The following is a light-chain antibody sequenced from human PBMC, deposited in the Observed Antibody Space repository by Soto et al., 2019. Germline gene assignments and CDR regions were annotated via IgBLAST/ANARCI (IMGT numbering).Light chain of an antibody. Sequence: EIVLTQSPATLSLSPGERATLSCRASQSVSTYLAWYQQKPGQAPRLLIYDASTRATGIPARFSGSGSGTDFTLTISSLEPEDFAFYYCQQRGNWPRTFGQGTEVEIK. CDR3: QQRGNWPRT. CDR1: QSVSTY. J-gene: IGKJ1*01. V-gene: IGKV3-11*01. CDR2: DAS.